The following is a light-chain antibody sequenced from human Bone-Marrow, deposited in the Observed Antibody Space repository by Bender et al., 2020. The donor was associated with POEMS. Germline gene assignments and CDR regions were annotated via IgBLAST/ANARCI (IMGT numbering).Light chain of an antibody. Sequence: QSVLTQPPSASGTPGQRVTISCSGGSSNIGAHAVNWYQHLPGTAPKLLIYSSHRRPSGISDRFSGSKSGNTASLTISGLQAEDEADYYCSSYAGDSIWVFGGGTKLTVL. CDR2: SSH. CDR1: SSNIGAHA. V-gene: IGLV1-44*01. CDR3: SSYAGDSIWV. J-gene: IGLJ3*02.